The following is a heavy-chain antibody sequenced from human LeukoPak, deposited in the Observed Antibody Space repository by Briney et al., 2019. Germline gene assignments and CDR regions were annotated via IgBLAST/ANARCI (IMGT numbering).Heavy chain of an antibody. J-gene: IGHJ5*02. CDR1: GGTFSSYA. Sequence: ASVKVSCKASGGTFSSYAISWVRQAPGQGLEWMGWINPNSGGTNYAQKFQGRVTMTRDTSISTAYMELSRLRSDDTAVYYCAREGSGVGATWWFDPWGQGTLVTVSS. CDR2: INPNSGGT. V-gene: IGHV1-2*02. CDR3: AREGSGVGATWWFDP. D-gene: IGHD1-26*01.